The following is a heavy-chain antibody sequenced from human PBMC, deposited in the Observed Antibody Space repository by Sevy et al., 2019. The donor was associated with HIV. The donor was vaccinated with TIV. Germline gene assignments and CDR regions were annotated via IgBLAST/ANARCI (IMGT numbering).Heavy chain of an antibody. D-gene: IGHD3-16*01. CDR3: ARDRDYDYIWGTFPYRDF. V-gene: IGHV1-18*01. J-gene: IGHJ4*02. Sequence: ASVKVSCKASGYIFTSYGISWVRQAPGRGLEWVGWISPYKGTTNYAQKFQGRVTMTTDTSTFTAYMQLRSLRSDDTAIYYCARDRDYDYIWGTFPYRDFWGQGTLVTVSS. CDR2: ISPYKGTT. CDR1: GYIFTSYG.